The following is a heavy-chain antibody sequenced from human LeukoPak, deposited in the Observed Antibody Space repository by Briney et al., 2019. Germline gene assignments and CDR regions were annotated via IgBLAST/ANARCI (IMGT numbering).Heavy chain of an antibody. CDR2: IDQDGSDR. Sequence: GGSLRLSCAASGFTFSSYAMHWVRQAPGKGLEWVANIDQDGSDRYYVDSVKGRFAISRDNSKNSLFLQMNSLRAEDTAVYYCVRGRYYDFWRGYGKVNSIEWFDSWGQGTLVTVSS. V-gene: IGHV3-7*03. J-gene: IGHJ5*01. CDR3: VRGRYYDFWRGYGKVNSIEWFDS. CDR1: GFTFSSYA. D-gene: IGHD3/OR15-3a*01.